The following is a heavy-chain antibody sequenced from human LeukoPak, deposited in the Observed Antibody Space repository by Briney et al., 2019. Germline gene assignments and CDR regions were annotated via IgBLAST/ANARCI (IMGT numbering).Heavy chain of an antibody. J-gene: IGHJ4*02. V-gene: IGHV4-61*02. Sequence: PSETLSLTCTVSGGSMSSGSYYWSWIRQPAGKGLEWIGRIYTSGSTNYNPSLKSRVTISIDTSKNQFSLKLSSVTAADTAVYYYARGPHCSGGSCHSVSDYWGQGTLVTVSS. CDR1: GGSMSSGSYY. CDR2: IYTSGST. CDR3: ARGPHCSGGSCHSVSDY. D-gene: IGHD2-15*01.